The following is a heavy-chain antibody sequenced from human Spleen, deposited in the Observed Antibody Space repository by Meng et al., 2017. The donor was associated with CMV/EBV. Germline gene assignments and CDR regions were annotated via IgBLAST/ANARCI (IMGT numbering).Heavy chain of an antibody. J-gene: IGHJ6*02. Sequence: SETLSLTCAVYGGSFNAYYWSWIRQSQGKGLEWIGEISHSASTSYSPSLKTRVSMSLDRSKNQFFLKLYSVTAADTAAYYCARRYCSGGSCFLRGYYGMDIWGPGTTVTVSS. V-gene: IGHV4-34*01. CDR1: GGSFNAYY. CDR2: ISHSAST. CDR3: ARRYCSGGSCFLRGYYGMDI. D-gene: IGHD2-15*01.